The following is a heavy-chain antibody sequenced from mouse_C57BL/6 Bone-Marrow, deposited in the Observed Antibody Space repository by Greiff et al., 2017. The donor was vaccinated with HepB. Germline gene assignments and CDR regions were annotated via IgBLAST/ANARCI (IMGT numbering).Heavy chain of an antibody. V-gene: IGHV5-12*01. CDR2: ISNGGGST. CDR1: GFTFSDYY. J-gene: IGHJ3*01. Sequence: DVKLVESGGGLVQPGGSLKLSCAASGFTFSDYYMYWVRQTPEKRLEWVAYISNGGGSTYYPDTVKGRFTISRDNAKNTLYLQMSRLKSEDTAMYYCARLDDYDEVFAYWGQGTLVTVSA. D-gene: IGHD2-4*01. CDR3: ARLDDYDEVFAY.